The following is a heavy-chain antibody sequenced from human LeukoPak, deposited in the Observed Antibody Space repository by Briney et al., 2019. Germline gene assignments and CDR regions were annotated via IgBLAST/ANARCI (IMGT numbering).Heavy chain of an antibody. J-gene: IGHJ3*02. D-gene: IGHD3-22*01. CDR1: GYSFTSYW. Sequence: GESLKISCKASGYSFTSYWIGWVRQMPGKGLEWMGIIYPGDSDTRYSPSFQGQVTISADKSISTAYLQWSSLKASDTAMYYCARGYYDSSGYYSDAFDIWGQGTMVTVSS. CDR2: IYPGDSDT. V-gene: IGHV5-51*01. CDR3: ARGYYDSSGYYSDAFDI.